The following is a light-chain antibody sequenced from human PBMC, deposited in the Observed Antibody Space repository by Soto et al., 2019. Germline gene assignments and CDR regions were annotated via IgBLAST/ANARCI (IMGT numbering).Light chain of an antibody. CDR2: EGS. V-gene: IGLV2-23*03. J-gene: IGLJ3*02. CDR3: CSYAGSSTFVM. CDR1: SSDVGSYNL. Sequence: QSALTQPASVSGSPGQSITISCTGTSSDVGSYNLVSWYQQHPGKAPKLMIYEGSKRPSGLSNRFSGSRSGNTASLTISGLQTEDEADYYCCSYAGSSTFVMFGGGTKLTVL.